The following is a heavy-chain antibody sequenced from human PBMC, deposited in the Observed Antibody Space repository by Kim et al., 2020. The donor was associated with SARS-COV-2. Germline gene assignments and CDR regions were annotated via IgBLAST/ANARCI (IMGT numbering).Heavy chain of an antibody. D-gene: IGHD3-10*01. CDR3: ARVAYYSGSGSYSSFDH. V-gene: IGHV4-34*01. J-gene: IGHJ4*01. Sequence: SETLSLTCAVYGGSFSGYYWSWIRQPPGKGLEWIGEITHSGGSSYNPSLKSRLTISLDTSKNQFSLQLRSVTAADTAMYYCARVAYYSGSGSYSSFDHWG. CDR2: ITHSGGS. CDR1: GGSFSGYY.